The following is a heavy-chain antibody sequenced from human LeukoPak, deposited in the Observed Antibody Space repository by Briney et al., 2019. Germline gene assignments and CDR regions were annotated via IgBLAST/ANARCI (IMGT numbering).Heavy chain of an antibody. CDR2: IKSKGHGGAI. CDR3: TTLSGLSEDYTDS. CDR1: GLSFRNSW. J-gene: IGHJ4*02. D-gene: IGHD5-12*01. V-gene: IGHV3-15*01. Sequence: GGSLRLSCAASGLSFRNSWMTWVRQVPGKGLEWVGRIKSKGHGGAIDYAAPVIGRFKISRDDSTDTVYLQMNSLKTEDTALYYCTTLSGLSEDYTDSWGQGVLVTVSS.